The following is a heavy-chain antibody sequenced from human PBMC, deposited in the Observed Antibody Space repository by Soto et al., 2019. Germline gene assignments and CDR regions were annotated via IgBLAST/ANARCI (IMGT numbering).Heavy chain of an antibody. CDR3: ARGVNGYEYFITMIMDV. CDR1: GYTFSEYG. J-gene: IGHJ6*02. CDR2: FGTSRKYI. V-gene: IGHV3-11*01. D-gene: IGHD3-22*01. Sequence: PGGSLRLSSVASGYTFSEYGMNWVRQAPGKGLEWVSYFGTSRKYIFYADSVRGRFTISRDDAKNSLYLQMNSLRAEDTAVYYCARGVNGYEYFITMIMDVWGQGTTVTVSS.